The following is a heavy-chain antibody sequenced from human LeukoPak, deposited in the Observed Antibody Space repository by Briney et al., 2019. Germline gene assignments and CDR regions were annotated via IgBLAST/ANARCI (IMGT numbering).Heavy chain of an antibody. CDR1: GGSISSYY. CDR2: IYTSGST. D-gene: IGHD2-2*01. V-gene: IGHV4-4*07. Sequence: SETLSLTCTVSGGSISSYYWSWIRQPAGKGLEWIGRIYTSGSTNYNPSLKSRVTMSVDTSKNQFSLKLSSVTAADTAVYYCARGAVDCSSTSCSHYYYYYMDVWGKGTTVTVSS. CDR3: ARGAVDCSSTSCSHYYYYYMDV. J-gene: IGHJ6*03.